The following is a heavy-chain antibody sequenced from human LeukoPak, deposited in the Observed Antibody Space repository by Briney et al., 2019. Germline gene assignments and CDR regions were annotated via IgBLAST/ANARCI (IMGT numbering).Heavy chain of an antibody. CDR3: ARGFGYGGNFLVY. CDR1: GGSISSSSYY. D-gene: IGHD4-23*01. Sequence: SETLSLTCTVSGGSISSSSYYWGWIRQPPGKGLEWVGSIYYSGSTYYNPSLRSRVTISVDTSKNQFSLKLSSVTAADTAVYYCARGFGYGGNFLVYWGQGTLVTVSS. V-gene: IGHV4-39*07. J-gene: IGHJ4*02. CDR2: IYYSGST.